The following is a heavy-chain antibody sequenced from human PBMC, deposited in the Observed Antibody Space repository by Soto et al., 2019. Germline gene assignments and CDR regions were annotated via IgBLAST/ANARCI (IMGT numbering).Heavy chain of an antibody. D-gene: IGHD2-2*01. CDR3: AKGRYCSSTSCYYYYGMDV. Sequence: GGSLRLSCAASGFTFSNYDINWVRQAPGKGPEWISHISSSGGIIYYADSVKGRFTISRDNSKNTLYLQMNSLRAEDTAVYYCAKGRYCSSTSCYYYYGMDVWGQGTTVTVSS. J-gene: IGHJ6*02. CDR2: ISSSGGII. CDR1: GFTFSNYD. V-gene: IGHV3-23*01.